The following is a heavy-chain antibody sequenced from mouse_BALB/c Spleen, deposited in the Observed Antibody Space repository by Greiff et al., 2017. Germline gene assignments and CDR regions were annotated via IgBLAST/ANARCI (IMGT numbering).Heavy chain of an antibody. Sequence: VQLQQSGPGLVAPSQSLSITCTVSGFSLTSYDISWIRQPPGKGLEWLGVIWTGGGTNYNSAFMSRLSISKDNSKSQVFLKMNSLQTDDTAIYYCVRDQYYGRAMDYWGQGTSVTVSS. CDR1: GFSLTSYD. V-gene: IGHV2-9-2*01. CDR3: VRDQYYGRAMDY. CDR2: IWTGGGT. D-gene: IGHD1-1*01. J-gene: IGHJ4*01.